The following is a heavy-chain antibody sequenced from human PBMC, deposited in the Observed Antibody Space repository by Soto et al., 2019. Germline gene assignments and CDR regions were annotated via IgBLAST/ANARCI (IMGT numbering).Heavy chain of an antibody. CDR3: ARDPYRSSSNLDY. Sequence: GGSLRLSCAASGFTFSSYSMNWVRQAPGKGLEWVSSISSSSSYIYYADSVKGRFTISRDNAKNSLYLQMNSLRAEDTAVYYCARDPYRSSSNLDYWGQGTLVTVSS. J-gene: IGHJ4*02. CDR2: ISSSSSYI. CDR1: GFTFSSYS. V-gene: IGHV3-21*01. D-gene: IGHD6-6*01.